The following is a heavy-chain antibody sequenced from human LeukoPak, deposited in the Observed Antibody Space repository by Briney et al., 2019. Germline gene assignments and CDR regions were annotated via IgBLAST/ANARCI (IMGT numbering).Heavy chain of an antibody. CDR3: AKDSALYGSGSYYNVGYFDY. J-gene: IGHJ4*02. D-gene: IGHD3-10*01. CDR2: IGWNSGSI. Sequence: GGSLRLSCAASGFTFDDYAMHWVRQAPGKGLEWVSGIGWNSGSIGYADSVKGRFTISRDNAKNSLYLQMNSLRAEDTALYYCAKDSALYGSGSYYNVGYFDYWGQGTLVTVSS. CDR1: GFTFDDYA. V-gene: IGHV3-9*01.